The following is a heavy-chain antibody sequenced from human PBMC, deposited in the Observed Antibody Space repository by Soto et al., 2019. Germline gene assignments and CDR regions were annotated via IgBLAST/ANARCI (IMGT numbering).Heavy chain of an antibody. CDR1: GYTFTGYY. CDR3: ARGGRYYYDSSGNPRALDI. CDR2: INPNSGGT. Sequence: ASVKVSCKASGYTFTGYYMHWVRQAPGQGLEWMGWINPNSGGTNYAQKFQGRVTMTRDTSISTAYMELSRLRSDDTAVYYCARGGRYYYDSSGNPRALDIWGQGTMVTVSS. D-gene: IGHD3-22*01. J-gene: IGHJ3*02. V-gene: IGHV1-2*02.